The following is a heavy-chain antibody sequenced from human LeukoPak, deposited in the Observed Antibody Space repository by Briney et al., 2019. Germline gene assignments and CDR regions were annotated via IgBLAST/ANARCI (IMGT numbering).Heavy chain of an antibody. Sequence: PGRSLRLSCAASGFTFSSYAMHWVRQAPGKGLEWVAVISYDGSNKYYADSVKGRFTISRDNSKNTLYLQMNSLRAEDTAVYYCARERLAYNWFDPWGQGTLVTVSS. D-gene: IGHD4-17*01. CDR2: ISYDGSNK. J-gene: IGHJ5*02. V-gene: IGHV3-30-3*01. CDR3: ARERLAYNWFDP. CDR1: GFTFSSYA.